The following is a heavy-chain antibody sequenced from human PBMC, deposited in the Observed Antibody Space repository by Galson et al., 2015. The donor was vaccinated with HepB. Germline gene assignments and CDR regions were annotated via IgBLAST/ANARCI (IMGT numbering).Heavy chain of an antibody. J-gene: IGHJ5*02. Sequence: SLRLSCAASGFTVIGNYMAWVRQAPGVGLEWVSTCGSGNIKYYADSVKGRFTISRDNSRNTLYLQMNSLRAEDTAVYYCAKWRLSERWFDPWGQGTLVTVSS. D-gene: IGHD1-1*01. CDR3: AKWRLSERWFDP. CDR2: CGSGNIK. V-gene: IGHV3-53*01. CDR1: GFTVIGNY.